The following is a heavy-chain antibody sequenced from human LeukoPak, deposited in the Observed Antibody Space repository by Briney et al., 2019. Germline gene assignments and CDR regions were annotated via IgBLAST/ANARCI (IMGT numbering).Heavy chain of an antibody. CDR3: AREDYYFDS. J-gene: IGHJ4*02. CDR1: GGSITAYY. Sequence: SETLSLTCSVHGGSITAYYWSWIRQPPGKGLEWIGEINHSRGTKYNPSLESRVTILLDASKNEFSLNLNSVTAADTAVYYCAREDYYFDSWGQGTLVTVSS. V-gene: IGHV4-34*01. CDR2: INHSRGT.